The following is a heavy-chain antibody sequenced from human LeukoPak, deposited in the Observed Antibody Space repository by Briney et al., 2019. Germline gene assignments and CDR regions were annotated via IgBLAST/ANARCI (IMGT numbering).Heavy chain of an antibody. CDR1: GFTFSSYS. Sequence: GGSLRLPCAASGFTFSSYSMNWVRQAPGKGLEWVSYISSSSSTIYYADSVKGRFTISRDNAKNSLYLQMNSLRAEDTAVYYCARDYGDYVYYYYYGMDVWGQGTTVTVSS. CDR3: ARDYGDYVYYYYYGMDV. J-gene: IGHJ6*02. CDR2: ISSSSSTI. D-gene: IGHD4-17*01. V-gene: IGHV3-48*04.